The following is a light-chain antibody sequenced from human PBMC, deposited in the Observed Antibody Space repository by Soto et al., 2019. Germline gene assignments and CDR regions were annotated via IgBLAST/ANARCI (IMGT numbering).Light chain of an antibody. J-gene: IGKJ4*01. CDR3: KQYGSPPFT. CDR1: QSVSSSY. Sequence: EILMTQSPGTLSVFPGERATLSCRASQSVSSSYLAWYQQKPGQAPRLLIYGAYSRATGIQDRFSGSGSGTDFTLTISRLEPEDFAVYYCKQYGSPPFTFGEGTKVDIK. V-gene: IGKV3-20*01. CDR2: GAY.